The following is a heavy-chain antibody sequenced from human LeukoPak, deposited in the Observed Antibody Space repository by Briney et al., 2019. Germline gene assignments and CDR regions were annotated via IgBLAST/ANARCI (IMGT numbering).Heavy chain of an antibody. Sequence: ASVKVSCKASGGTFSSYAISWVRQAPGQGLEWMGRIIPILGIANYAQKFQGRVTITADKSTSTAYMELSSLRSEDTAVYYCARDQGHIVVVPAAYFDYWGQGTLVTVSS. CDR3: ARDQGHIVVVPAAYFDY. J-gene: IGHJ4*02. CDR1: GGTFSSYA. CDR2: IIPILGIA. V-gene: IGHV1-69*04. D-gene: IGHD2-2*01.